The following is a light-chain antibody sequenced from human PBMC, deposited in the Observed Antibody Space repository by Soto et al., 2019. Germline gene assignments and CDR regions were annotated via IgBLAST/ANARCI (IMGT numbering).Light chain of an antibody. CDR3: QQYGTSPRT. CDR1: QSVRSN. J-gene: IGKJ1*01. Sequence: EKVMTQSPAPLSLSPGERATLSCMASQSVRSNLAWYQQNPGQPPRLLIYDASSRATGIPSRFSGSGSGTEFTLTISRLEPEDFAVYYCQQYGTSPRTFGQGTKVDI. V-gene: IGKV3-20*01. CDR2: DAS.